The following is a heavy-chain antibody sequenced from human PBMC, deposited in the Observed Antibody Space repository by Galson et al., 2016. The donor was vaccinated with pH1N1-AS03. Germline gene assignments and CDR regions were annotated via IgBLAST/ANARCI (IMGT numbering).Heavy chain of an antibody. D-gene: IGHD6-13*01. J-gene: IGHJ5*02. CDR3: ARRDYNSSYPPPYNWLDP. V-gene: IGHV5-51*01. CDR2: IYPGDSDT. Sequence: QSGAEVKKPGESLKISCKGSGYSFSSYWIVWVRQMPGKGLEWMGIIYPGDSDTTYSPSFQGQVTISADKSISTAYLQWSSLKASDTGIYYCARRDYNSSYPPPYNWLDPGGQATLVTVSS. CDR1: GYSFSSYW.